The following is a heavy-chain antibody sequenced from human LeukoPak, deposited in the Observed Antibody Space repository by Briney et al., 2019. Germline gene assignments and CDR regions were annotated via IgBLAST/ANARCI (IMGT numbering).Heavy chain of an antibody. J-gene: IGHJ5*02. Sequence: GTLSLTCSVSGGSISSSTYYWGWIRQPPGKGLEWIGNIYNSGSTYYNPSLKSRVTISVHTSKNQFSLKLSSVTAADTVVYYCARQAYSSNLGWFDPWGQGTLITVSS. CDR3: ARQAYSSNLGWFDP. V-gene: IGHV4-39*01. CDR1: GGSISSSTYY. D-gene: IGHD6-13*01. CDR2: IYNSGST.